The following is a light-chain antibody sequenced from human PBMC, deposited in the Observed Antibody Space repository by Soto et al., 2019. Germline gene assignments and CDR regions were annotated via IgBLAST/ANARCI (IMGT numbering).Light chain of an antibody. J-gene: IGLJ3*02. V-gene: IGLV2-8*01. CDR3: SSFAGSNTLV. Sequence: QLVLTQPPSASGSPGQSATISCTGTSSDVGDYNFVSWYQQHPGKAPKLIIYEVTKRPSGVPDRFSGSKSGNTASLTVSGLQTDDEADYYCSSFAGSNTLVFGGGTKLTVL. CDR2: EVT. CDR1: SSDVGDYNF.